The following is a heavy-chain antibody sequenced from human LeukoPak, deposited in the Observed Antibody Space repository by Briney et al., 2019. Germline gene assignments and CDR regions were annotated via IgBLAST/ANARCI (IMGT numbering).Heavy chain of an antibody. V-gene: IGHV3-48*04. CDR1: GFTFSSYS. CDR2: ISSSGTTI. CDR3: ARDRLGLGKGYFDY. Sequence: GGSLRLSCAASGFTFSSYSMNWIRQAPGKGLEWVSYISSSGTTIYYADSVKGRFTISRDNAKNSLYLQMNSLRAEDTAVYYCARDRLGLGKGYFDYWGQGTLVTVSS. J-gene: IGHJ4*02. D-gene: IGHD7-27*01.